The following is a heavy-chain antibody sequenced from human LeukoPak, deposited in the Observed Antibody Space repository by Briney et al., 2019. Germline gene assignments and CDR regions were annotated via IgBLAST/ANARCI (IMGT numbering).Heavy chain of an antibody. V-gene: IGHV4-59*01. D-gene: IGHD3-10*01. CDR3: ARGHLRGNWFDP. CDR2: IYYSGST. J-gene: IGHJ5*02. CDR1: GGSISSYY. Sequence: SETLSLTCTVSGGSISSYYWSWIRQPPGKGLEWIGYIYYSGSTNYNPSLKSRVTISVDTSKNQFSLKLSSVTAADTAVYYCARGHLRGNWFDPWGQGTLVTVSS.